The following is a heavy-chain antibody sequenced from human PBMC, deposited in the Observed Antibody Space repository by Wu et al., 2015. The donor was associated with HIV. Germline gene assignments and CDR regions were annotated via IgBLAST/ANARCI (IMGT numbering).Heavy chain of an antibody. Sequence: VQLVQSGGEVQAPGSSVNVYCKASGGTFSTSAITWVRQAPGQGLEWMGYLIPVLGKTQYAQKFQGRFTIGTDDIARSVYMELSGLRSDDTAVYYCARVSAAIASRYYYMDVWGKGTTVTVSS. CDR2: LIPVLGKT. CDR1: GGTFSTSA. V-gene: IGHV1-69*05. CDR3: ARVSAAIASRYYYMDV. J-gene: IGHJ6*03. D-gene: IGHD2-2*02.